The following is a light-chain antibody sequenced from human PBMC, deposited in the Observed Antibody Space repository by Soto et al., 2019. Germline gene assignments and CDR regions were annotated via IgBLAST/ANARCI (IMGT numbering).Light chain of an antibody. CDR1: SSNIGRNS. CDR2: NNN. J-gene: IGLJ2*01. Sequence: QSVLTQPPSASGTPGQRVTISCSGGSSNIGRNSVSWYQQVPGTAPKLIIFNNNERPSGIPGRFSGSKSGASASLAIVGLQSEDEGDYFCASWDDNLNGPLLFGGGTKLTVL. V-gene: IGLV1-44*01. CDR3: ASWDDNLNGPLL.